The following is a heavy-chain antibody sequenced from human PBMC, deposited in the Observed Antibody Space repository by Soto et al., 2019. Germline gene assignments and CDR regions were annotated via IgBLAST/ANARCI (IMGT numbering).Heavy chain of an antibody. D-gene: IGHD3-22*01. J-gene: IGHJ1*01. V-gene: IGHV3-23*01. Sequence: EVQLLESGGGLVQPGGSLRLSCAASGFTFSSYAMSWVRQAPGKGLEWVSAISGSGGSTYYADSLKGRFTISRDNSKNTRYLQMNSLRAEDTAVYYCAKESYYDSSGYPSGIQHWGQGTLVTVSS. CDR2: ISGSGGST. CDR1: GFTFSSYA. CDR3: AKESYYDSSGYPSGIQH.